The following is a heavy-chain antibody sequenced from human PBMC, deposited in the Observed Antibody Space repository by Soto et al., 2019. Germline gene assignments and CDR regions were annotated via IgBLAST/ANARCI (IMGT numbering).Heavy chain of an antibody. Sequence: EVVLLDSGGGLVQPGGSLRLSCAASGFSFSSYAMCWVRQVPRKGLEWVSCVSGNADRTYDADSVKGRFTISRDNSKNTLYLQMNSLRAEDTALYYCAIRGGTGWGSFDIWGQGSMVTVSS. CDR3: AIRGGTGWGSFDI. D-gene: IGHD2-15*01. CDR1: GFSFSSYA. J-gene: IGHJ3*02. CDR2: VSGNADRT. V-gene: IGHV3-23*01.